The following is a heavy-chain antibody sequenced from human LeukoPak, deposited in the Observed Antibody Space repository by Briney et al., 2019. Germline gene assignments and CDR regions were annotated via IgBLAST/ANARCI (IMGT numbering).Heavy chain of an antibody. V-gene: IGHV3-15*01. CDR2: IKSKTHGGTT. CDR1: GFSFSNAW. Sequence: KTGGSLRLSCAASGFSFSNAWMSWVRQAPGEGLEWVGRIKSKTHGGTTDYAAPVKGRFTISRDDSKDTLYLQMNALKTEDTAVYYCSTDEWSWGQGTLVTVSS. D-gene: IGHD3-3*01. CDR3: STDEWS. J-gene: IGHJ4*02.